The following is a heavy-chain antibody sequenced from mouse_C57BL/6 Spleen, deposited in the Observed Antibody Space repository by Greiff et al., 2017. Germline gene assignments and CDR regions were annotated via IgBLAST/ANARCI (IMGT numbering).Heavy chain of an antibody. CDR1: GYSFTGYY. V-gene: IGHV1-42*01. CDR3: ARGGYYNYPLAY. Sequence: VQLQQSGPELVKPGASVKISCKASGYSFTGYYMNWVKQSPEKSLEWIGEINPSTGGTTYNQKFKAKATLTVDKSSSTAYMQLKSLTSEDSAVYYCARGGYYNYPLAYWCQGTLVTVSA. CDR2: INPSTGGT. D-gene: IGHD2-12*01. J-gene: IGHJ3*01.